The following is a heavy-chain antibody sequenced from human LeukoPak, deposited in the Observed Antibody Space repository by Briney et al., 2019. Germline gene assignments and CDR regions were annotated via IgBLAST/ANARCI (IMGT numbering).Heavy chain of an antibody. Sequence: PGGSLRLSCAAYGFTVSSNYMSWVRQAPGKGLEWVSVIYSGGSTYYADSVKGRFTISRDNSKNTLYLQMNSLRAEDTAVYYCARDRATVTLYYYYGMDVWGQGTTVTVSS. J-gene: IGHJ6*02. D-gene: IGHD4-17*01. CDR3: ARDRATVTLYYYYGMDV. V-gene: IGHV3-66*01. CDR2: IYSGGST. CDR1: GFTVSSNY.